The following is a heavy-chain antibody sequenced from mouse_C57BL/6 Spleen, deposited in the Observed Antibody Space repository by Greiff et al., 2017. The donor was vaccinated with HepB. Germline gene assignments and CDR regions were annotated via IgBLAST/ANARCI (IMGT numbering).Heavy chain of an antibody. V-gene: IGHV1-82*01. CDR1: GYAFSSSW. CDR3: ERCQGYYGNLYYAMDY. CDR2: IYPGDGDT. D-gene: IGHD2-1*01. Sequence: VQLQQSGPELVKPGASVKISCKASGYAFSSSWMNWVKQRPGKGLEWIGRIYPGDGDTNYNGKFKGKATLTADKSSSTAYMQLSSLTSEDSAVYFCERCQGYYGNLYYAMDYWGQGTSVTVSS. J-gene: IGHJ4*01.